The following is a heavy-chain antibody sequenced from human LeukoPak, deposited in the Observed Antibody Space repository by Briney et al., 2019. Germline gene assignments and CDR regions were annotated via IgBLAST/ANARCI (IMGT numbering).Heavy chain of an antibody. CDR1: GFTFSSYV. CDR2: ISDDGSNK. J-gene: IGHJ6*02. Sequence: GGSLRLSCAASGFTFSSYVMHWVRQAPGKRLDWVAVISDDGSNKYYVDSVKGRVTISRDNSKNTLFLQMHSLRAEDTAVYYCAKDSSSSNYYYGMDVWGQGTTVTVSS. CDR3: AKDSSSSNYYYGMDV. D-gene: IGHD6-6*01. V-gene: IGHV3-30*18.